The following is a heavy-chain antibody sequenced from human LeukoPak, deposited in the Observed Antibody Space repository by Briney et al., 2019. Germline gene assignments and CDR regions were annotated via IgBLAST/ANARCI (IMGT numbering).Heavy chain of an antibody. CDR2: IYYSGST. J-gene: IGHJ6*02. CDR1: GGSISSGGYY. CDR3: ARDFLEWLSPSYYGMDV. D-gene: IGHD3-3*01. V-gene: IGHV4-31*03. Sequence: SETLSLTCTVSGGSISSGGYYWSWIRQHPGKGLEWIGYIYYSGSTYYNPSLKSRVTMSVDTSKNQFSLKLSSVTAADTAVYYCARDFLEWLSPSYYGMDVWGQGTTVTVSS.